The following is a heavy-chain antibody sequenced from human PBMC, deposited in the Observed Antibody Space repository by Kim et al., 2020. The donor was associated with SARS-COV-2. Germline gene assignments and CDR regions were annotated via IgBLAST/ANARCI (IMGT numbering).Heavy chain of an antibody. Sequence: GGSLRLSCAASGFTFSSYAMHWVRQAPGKGLEWVAVISYDGSNKYYADSVKGRFTISRDNSKNTLYLQMNSLRAEDTAVYYCPGSIAAAGPFDYWGQGTLVTVSS. V-gene: IGHV3-30-3*01. CDR1: GFTFSSYA. D-gene: IGHD6-13*01. J-gene: IGHJ4*02. CDR2: ISYDGSNK. CDR3: PGSIAAAGPFDY.